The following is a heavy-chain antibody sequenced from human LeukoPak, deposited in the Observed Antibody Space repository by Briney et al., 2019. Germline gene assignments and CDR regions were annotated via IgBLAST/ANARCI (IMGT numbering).Heavy chain of an antibody. CDR2: INHSGST. D-gene: IGHD3-10*01. CDR1: GGSFSGYY. J-gene: IGHJ5*02. V-gene: IGHV4-34*01. CDR3: ARLRITMVRGAPP. Sequence: PSETLSLTYAVYGGSFSGYYWSWIRQPPGKGLEWIGEINHSGSTNYNPSLKSRVTISVDTSKNQFSLKLSSVTAADTAVYYCARLRITMVRGAPPWGQGTLVTVSS.